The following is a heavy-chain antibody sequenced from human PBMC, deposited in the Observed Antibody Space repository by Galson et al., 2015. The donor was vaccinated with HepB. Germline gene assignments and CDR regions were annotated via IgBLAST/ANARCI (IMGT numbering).Heavy chain of an antibody. Sequence: SLRLSCAASGFTFSRYGMHWVRQAPGKGLEWVAVIWYDGSNKYYADSVKGRFTISRDNSKNTLYLQMNSLRAEDTAVYYCARDQPPYSSVTPGAFDYWGQGTLVTVSS. CDR3: ARDQPPYSSVTPGAFDY. J-gene: IGHJ4*02. V-gene: IGHV3-33*01. CDR2: IWYDGSNK. CDR1: GFTFSRYG. D-gene: IGHD3-22*01.